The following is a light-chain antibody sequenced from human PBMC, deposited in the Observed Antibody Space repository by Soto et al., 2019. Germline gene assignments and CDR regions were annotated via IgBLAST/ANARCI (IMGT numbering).Light chain of an antibody. J-gene: IGLJ2*01. CDR1: SSDVGSYNL. Sequence: QSALTQPASVSGSPGQSLPISCTGTSSDVGSYNLVSWYQQHPGKAPKLMIYEGSKRPSGVSNRFSGSKSGNTASLTISGLQAEDEADYYCCSYAGSSTLVFGGGTKLTVL. V-gene: IGLV2-23*01. CDR3: CSYAGSSTLV. CDR2: EGS.